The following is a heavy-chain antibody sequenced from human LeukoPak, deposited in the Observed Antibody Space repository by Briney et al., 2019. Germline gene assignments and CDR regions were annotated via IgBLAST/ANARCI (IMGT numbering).Heavy chain of an antibody. CDR2: ISGSGDST. CDR3: AEAPLGNFYDSSGRDHFDY. D-gene: IGHD3-22*01. Sequence: QSGGSLRLSCAASGFTFGTYAMSWVRQAPGKGLEWVSAISGSGDSTYYADSVKGRFTISRDNSKNTLYLQMNSLRAEDTAVYYCAEAPLGNFYDSSGRDHFDYWGQGTLVTVSS. J-gene: IGHJ4*02. V-gene: IGHV3-23*01. CDR1: GFTFGTYA.